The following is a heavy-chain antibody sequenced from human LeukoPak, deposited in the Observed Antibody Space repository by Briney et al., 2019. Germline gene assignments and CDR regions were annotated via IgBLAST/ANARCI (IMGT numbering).Heavy chain of an antibody. Sequence: ASVKVSCMASVYTFSTYYMHWVRQAPGQGLEWMGIINPSGGSTNYAQKVQGRVTISTDTSTSTVYMELSSLRSEDTAVYYCAREGFDYWGQGTLITVSS. V-gene: IGHV1-46*03. CDR1: VYTFSTYY. CDR3: AREGFDY. CDR2: INPSGGST. J-gene: IGHJ4*02.